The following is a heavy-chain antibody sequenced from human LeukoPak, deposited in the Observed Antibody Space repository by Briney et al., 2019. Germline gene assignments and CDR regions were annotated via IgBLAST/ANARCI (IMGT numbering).Heavy chain of an antibody. CDR3: ARDPWADSSGFPLHH. D-gene: IGHD3-22*01. CDR1: GFTFSSYS. J-gene: IGHJ1*01. Sequence: GGSLRLSCAASGFTFSSYSMNWVRQAPGKGLEWVSYICSSSSTIYYADSVRGRFTISRDNANNSLYLQMNSLRVEDTALYCCARDPWADSSGFPLHHWGQGTLVTVSS. CDR2: ICSSSSTI. V-gene: IGHV3-48*04.